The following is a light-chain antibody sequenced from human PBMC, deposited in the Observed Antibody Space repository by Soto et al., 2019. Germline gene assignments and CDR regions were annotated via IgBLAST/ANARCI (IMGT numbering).Light chain of an antibody. CDR3: QSYDTSLSGSKV. CDR2: DNT. Sequence: QSVLTQPRSVSGAPGQRVTISCSGSSSNIGAGYLVHWYQQVPGTAPKLLIYDNTNRPSGVPDRFSGSKSGTSASLAITGLQAEDEADSFCQSYDTSLSGSKVFGGGTKVTVL. J-gene: IGLJ2*01. V-gene: IGLV1-40*01. CDR1: SSNIGAGYL.